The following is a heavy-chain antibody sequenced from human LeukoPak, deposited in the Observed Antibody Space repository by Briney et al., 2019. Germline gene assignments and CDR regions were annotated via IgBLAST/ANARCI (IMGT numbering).Heavy chain of an antibody. CDR3: AKGPYYYGSGSAVNY. J-gene: IGHJ4*02. CDR1: GFTVSTNC. D-gene: IGHD3-10*01. V-gene: IGHV3-66*02. Sequence: PGGSLRLSCAASGFTVSTNCMSWVRQAPGKGLEWVSFISDGGSTYYADSVKGRFTISRDNSKNTLYLQMNSLRAEDTAVYYCAKGPYYYGSGSAVNYWGQGTLVTVSS. CDR2: ISDGGST.